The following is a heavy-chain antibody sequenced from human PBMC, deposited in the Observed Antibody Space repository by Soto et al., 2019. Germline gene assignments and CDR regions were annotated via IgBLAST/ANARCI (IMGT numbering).Heavy chain of an antibody. CDR2: IYHSGST. J-gene: IGHJ3*02. D-gene: IGHD4-17*01. CDR1: GGSFSGYS. Sequence: SETLSLTCAVYGGSFSGYSWSWTRQPPGKGLEWIGYIYHSGSTYYNPSLKSRVTISVDRSKNQFSLKLSSVTAADTAVYYCASYLRPLDAFDIWGQGTMVTVSS. CDR3: ASYLRPLDAFDI. V-gene: IGHV4-30-2*01.